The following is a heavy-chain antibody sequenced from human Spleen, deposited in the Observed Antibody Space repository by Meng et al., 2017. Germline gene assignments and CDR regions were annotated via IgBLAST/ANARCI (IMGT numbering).Heavy chain of an antibody. D-gene: IGHD4-11*01. J-gene: IGHJ4*02. CDR2: INHSGST. CDR3: ARGPTTMARDFDY. V-gene: IGHV4-34*01. Sequence: QVPLQQWGDGLLKPSETLSLTCVVSGGSFSDYYWGWIRQPPGKGLEWIGEINHSGSTNYNPSLESRATISVDTSQNNLSLKLSSVTAADSAVYYCARGPTTMARDFDYWGQGTLVTVSS. CDR1: GGSFSDYY.